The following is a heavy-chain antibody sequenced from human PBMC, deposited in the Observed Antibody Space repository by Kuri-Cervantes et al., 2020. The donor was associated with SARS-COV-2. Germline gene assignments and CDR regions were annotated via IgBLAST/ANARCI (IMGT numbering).Heavy chain of an antibody. V-gene: IGHV3-21*04. CDR1: GFTFSSYS. J-gene: IGHJ4*02. Sequence: GGSLRLSCAASGFTFSSYSMNWVRQAPGKGLEWVSSISSSSSYIYYADSVKGRFTISRDNAKNSLYLQMNSLRAEDTAVYYCAKSPLGELLLYYFDYWGQGTLVTVSS. D-gene: IGHD1-26*01. CDR2: ISSSSSYI. CDR3: AKSPLGELLLYYFDY.